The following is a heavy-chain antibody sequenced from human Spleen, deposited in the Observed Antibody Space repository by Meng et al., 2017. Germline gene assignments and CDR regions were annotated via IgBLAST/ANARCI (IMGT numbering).Heavy chain of an antibody. CDR1: GGIFSNYV. J-gene: IGHJ4*02. V-gene: IGHV1-2*06. Sequence: ASVKVSCKAPGGIFSNYVIGWVRQAPGQGLEWMGRIDPKSGDTHYAQRFQGRVTMTGDTSISTAYMELSGLRSDDTAMYYCARDEDISAAGKLFGDYWGQGTLVTVSS. CDR2: IDPKSGDT. D-gene: IGHD6-13*01. CDR3: ARDEDISAAGKLFGDY.